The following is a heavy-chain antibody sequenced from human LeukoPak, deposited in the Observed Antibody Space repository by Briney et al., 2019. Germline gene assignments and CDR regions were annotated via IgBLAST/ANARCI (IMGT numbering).Heavy chain of an antibody. CDR1: GFTFSSYA. J-gene: IGHJ4*02. Sequence: PGGSLRLSCAASGFTFSSYAMHWVRQAPGKGLGWVAVISYDGSNKYYADSVKGRFTISRDNSKNTLYLQMNSLRAEDTAVYYCAKTMVDDSTWLYPDYWGQGTLVTVSS. D-gene: IGHD3-22*01. CDR3: AKTMVDDSTWLYPDY. CDR2: ISYDGSNK. V-gene: IGHV3-30*04.